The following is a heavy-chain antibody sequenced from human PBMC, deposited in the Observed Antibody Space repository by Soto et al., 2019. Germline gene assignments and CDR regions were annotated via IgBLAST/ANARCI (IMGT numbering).Heavy chain of an antibody. CDR2: IYYGGST. CDR3: ARHGYTSGWYPSLVY. D-gene: IGHD6-19*01. Sequence: SETLSLTCAVSGGSISSGDYSWNWIRQPPGKGLEWIGYIYYGGSTYYNPSLQSRVTMSVDRSRNQFSLKLNSVTAADTAVYYCARHGYTSGWYPSLVYWGQGALVTVSS. V-gene: IGHV4-30-2*01. J-gene: IGHJ4*02. CDR1: GGSISSGDYS.